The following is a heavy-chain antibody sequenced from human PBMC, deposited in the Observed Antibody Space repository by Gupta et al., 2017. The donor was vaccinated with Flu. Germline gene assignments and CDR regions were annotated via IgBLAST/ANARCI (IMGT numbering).Heavy chain of an antibody. CDR3: ARDGWELLRSRNYYYYYYMDV. Sequence: EWVSSISSSSSYIYYADSVKGRFTISRDNAKNSLYLQMNSLRAEDTAVYYCARDGWELLRSRNYYYYYYMDVWGKGTTVTVSS. CDR2: ISSSSSYI. V-gene: IGHV3-21*01. J-gene: IGHJ6*03. D-gene: IGHD1-26*01.